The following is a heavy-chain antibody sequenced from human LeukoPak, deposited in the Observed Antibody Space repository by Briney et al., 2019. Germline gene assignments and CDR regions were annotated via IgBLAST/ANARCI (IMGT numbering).Heavy chain of an antibody. CDR2: IHHSGST. CDR1: GGSITDYY. Sequence: SETLSLTCTVSGGSITDYYWSWIRQPPGKGLEWIGYIHHSGSTDYNPSLKSRVTISLDTSKNQFSLKLSSVTAADTAVYYCTRGHWALDSWCQGTLVTASS. CDR3: TRGHWALDS. J-gene: IGHJ4*02. D-gene: IGHD7-27*01. V-gene: IGHV4-59*01.